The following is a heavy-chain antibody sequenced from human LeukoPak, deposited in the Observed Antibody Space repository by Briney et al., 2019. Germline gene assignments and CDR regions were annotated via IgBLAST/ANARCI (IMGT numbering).Heavy chain of an antibody. J-gene: IGHJ6*03. V-gene: IGHV4-31*03. Sequence: SETLSLTCTVSGGSISSSGYYWSWIRHHPGKGLEWIGYISYTGSTFYKPSLESRVAISVGTSKNQFSLKLTSVTAADTAVYYCARRVSGMIRSGYYTYYYYYMDVWGKGTTVTVSS. CDR3: ARRVSGMIRSGYYTYYYYYMDV. D-gene: IGHD3-3*01. CDR1: GGSISSSGYY. CDR2: ISYTGST.